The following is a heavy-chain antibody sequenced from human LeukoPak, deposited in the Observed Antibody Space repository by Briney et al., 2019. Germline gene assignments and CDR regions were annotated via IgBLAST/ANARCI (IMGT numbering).Heavy chain of an antibody. Sequence: GGSLRLSWAAAGFTVSSYAMHWVRQAPGKGLEWVAVISYDGSNKYYADSVKGRFTISRDNSKNTLYLQMNSLRAEDTSVYYCARDLAGGGFDPWGQGTLVTVSS. CDR1: GFTVSSYA. J-gene: IGHJ5*02. CDR2: ISYDGSNK. D-gene: IGHD2-8*02. CDR3: ARDLAGGGFDP. V-gene: IGHV3-30*01.